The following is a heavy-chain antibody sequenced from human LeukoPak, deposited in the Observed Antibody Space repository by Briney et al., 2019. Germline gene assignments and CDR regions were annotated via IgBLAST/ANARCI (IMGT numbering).Heavy chain of an antibody. V-gene: IGHV3-30*03. CDR1: GFSFSNHG. CDR2: IASDGGAK. Sequence: ARTSLRLSCVASGFSFSNHGMHWVRQAPGKGLEWVSVIASDGGAKFYADSVKGRFTLSRDNTKNMFFLQMTLLTVEETDIYYCAREATWGQWYFDHWGEGTPVTVSS. CDR3: AREATWGQWYFDH. J-gene: IGHJ4*02. D-gene: IGHD6-19*01.